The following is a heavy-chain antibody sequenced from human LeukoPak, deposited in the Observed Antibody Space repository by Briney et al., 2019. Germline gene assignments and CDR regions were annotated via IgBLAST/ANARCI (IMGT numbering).Heavy chain of an antibody. D-gene: IGHD6-19*01. CDR2: ISPNAGDT. J-gene: IGHJ4*02. V-gene: IGHV3-23*01. Sequence: GGSLRLSCTASGFTLNRNAMSWVRQAPGRGLEWVSAISPNAGDTYYADSVKGRFTVSRDNSKNTLYLQMNSLRAEDTAVYYCAKVDSVRYSSGWYGIAYDYWGQGTLVTVSS. CDR3: AKVDSVRYSSGWYGIAYDY. CDR1: GFTLNRNA.